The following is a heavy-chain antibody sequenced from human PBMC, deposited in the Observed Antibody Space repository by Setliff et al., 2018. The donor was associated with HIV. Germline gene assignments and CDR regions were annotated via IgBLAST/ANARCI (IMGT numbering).Heavy chain of an antibody. CDR3: ATPPIAGVRGYPQGWYFDL. D-gene: IGHD3-10*01. CDR1: GYSISSDYY. Sequence: SETLSLTCTVSGYSISSDYYWGWIRQPPGKGLEWIGSIYHTGSTYYNPSLKSRVTISVDTSKNQISLKLTSVTAADTAVYYCATPPIAGVRGYPQGWYFDLWGRGTLVTVSS. V-gene: IGHV4-38-2*02. CDR2: IYHTGST. J-gene: IGHJ2*01.